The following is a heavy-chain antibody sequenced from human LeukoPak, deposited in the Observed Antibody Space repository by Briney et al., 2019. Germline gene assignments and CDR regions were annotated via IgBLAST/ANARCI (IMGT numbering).Heavy chain of an antibody. Sequence: GGSLRLSCAASGFTFSSYSMNWVRQAPGKGLEWVSYISSSSSTIYYADSVKGRFTISRDNAKNSLYLQMNSLRAEDTAVYYCARANWNYVNWFDPWGQGTLVTVPS. V-gene: IGHV3-48*01. CDR1: GFTFSSYS. J-gene: IGHJ5*02. D-gene: IGHD1-7*01. CDR3: ARANWNYVNWFDP. CDR2: ISSSSSTI.